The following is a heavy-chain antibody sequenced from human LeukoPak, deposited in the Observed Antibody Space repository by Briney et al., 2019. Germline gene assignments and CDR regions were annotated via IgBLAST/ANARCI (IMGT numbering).Heavy chain of an antibody. CDR2: INWNGGST. CDR3: ARDLGYCSRTSCYEVFDS. J-gene: IGHJ4*02. CDR1: GFTFDDYG. V-gene: IGHV3-20*04. D-gene: IGHD2-2*01. Sequence: LTGGSLRLSCAASGFTFDDYGMSWVRQVPGKGLEWVSGINWNGGSTGYADSVKGRFTISRDNAKNSLYLQMNSLRAEDTALYYCARDLGYCSRTSCYEVFDSWGQGTLVTVSS.